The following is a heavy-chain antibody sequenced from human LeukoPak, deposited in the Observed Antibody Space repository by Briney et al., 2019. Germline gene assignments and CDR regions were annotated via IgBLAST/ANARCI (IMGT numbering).Heavy chain of an antibody. CDR3: ARVLIVVVPAARSRYYYYGMDV. Sequence: AASVKVSCKASGGTFSIYAISWVRQAPGQGLEWMGGIIPIFGTANYAQKFQGRVTITADESTSTAYMELSSLRSEDTAVYYCARVLIVVVPAARSRYYYYGMDVWGQGTTVTVSS. CDR2: IIPIFGTA. CDR1: GGTFSIYA. D-gene: IGHD2-2*01. J-gene: IGHJ6*02. V-gene: IGHV1-69*13.